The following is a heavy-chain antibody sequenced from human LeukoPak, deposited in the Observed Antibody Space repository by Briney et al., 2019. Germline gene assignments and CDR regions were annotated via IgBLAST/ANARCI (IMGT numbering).Heavy chain of an antibody. CDR2: INHSGST. CDR3: AREITMVRGVIIKYYYYYMDV. CDR1: GGSFSGYY. Sequence: SETLSLTCAVYGGSFSGYYWSWIRQPPGKGLEWIGEINHSGSTNYNPSLKSRVTISVDTSKNQFSLKLSSVTAADTAVYYCAREITMVRGVIIKYYYYYMDVWGKGTTVTVSS. J-gene: IGHJ6*03. D-gene: IGHD3-10*01. V-gene: IGHV4-34*01.